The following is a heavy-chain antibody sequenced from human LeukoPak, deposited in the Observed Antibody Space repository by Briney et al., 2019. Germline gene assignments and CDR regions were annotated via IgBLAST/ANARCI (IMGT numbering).Heavy chain of an antibody. CDR1: GFTFSSYW. Sequence: GGSLRLSCAASGFTFSSYWMTWVRQAPGKGLEWVANIKQDGSEKYYVDSVKGRFTISRDNAKNSVYLQMNSLRAEDTAVYYCARDTRWGGEVFGFWGQGTLVTVSS. CDR3: ARDTRWGGEVFGF. V-gene: IGHV3-7*04. J-gene: IGHJ4*02. D-gene: IGHD2-2*01. CDR2: IKQDGSEK.